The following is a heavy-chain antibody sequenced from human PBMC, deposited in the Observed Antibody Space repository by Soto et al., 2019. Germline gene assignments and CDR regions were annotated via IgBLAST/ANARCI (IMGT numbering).Heavy chain of an antibody. D-gene: IGHD2-2*01. CDR2: ISWDSGSI. V-gene: IGHV3-9*01. J-gene: IGHJ6*02. CDR3: ALEGYHCSSTRCAYYCFYGMDV. CDR1: GFTFDDYA. Sequence: EVQLVESGGGLVQPGRSLRLSCAASGFTFDDYAMHWVRQAPGKGLEWVSGISWDSGSIGYADSVKGRFTTSRDNAKNSLYLHMCSLRAEDTAFYYCALEGYHCSSTRCAYYCFYGMDVWGQGTTVTVS.